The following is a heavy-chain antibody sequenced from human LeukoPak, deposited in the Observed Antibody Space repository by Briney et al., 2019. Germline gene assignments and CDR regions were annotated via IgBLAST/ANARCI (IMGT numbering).Heavy chain of an antibody. Sequence: SEALLLMCAVCGGSISSGDYSWSWIRQPPGKGLEWIGYIFQSGSTYYNPSLKSRVTISVDRSKNQSSLKHNPPTAPHTTHKHPTYYNPALKRPVTISVDSSKNHFSLKLSSVTAADTAVYYCARVGSDWNDVRYNWFDPWGQGTLVTVSS. CDR2: IFQSGST. D-gene: IGHD1-26*01. CDR3: TYYNPALKRPVTISVDSSKNHFSLKLSSVTAADTAVYYCARVGSDWNDVRYNWFDP. CDR1: GGSISSGDYS. V-gene: IGHV4-30-2*01. J-gene: IGHJ5*02.